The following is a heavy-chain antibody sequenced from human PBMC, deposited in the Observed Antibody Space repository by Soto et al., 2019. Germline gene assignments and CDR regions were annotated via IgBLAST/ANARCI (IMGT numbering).Heavy chain of an antibody. J-gene: IGHJ6*02. Sequence: SVKVSCKASGGAFSSYAISWVRQAPGQGLEWMGGIIPILGTANYAQKFQGRVTITADESTSTAYMELSSLRSEDTAVYYCARGFKQWLVRYYYYGMDVWGQGTTVTV. CDR2: IIPILGTA. CDR1: GGAFSSYA. CDR3: ARGFKQWLVRYYYYGMDV. D-gene: IGHD6-19*01. V-gene: IGHV1-69*13.